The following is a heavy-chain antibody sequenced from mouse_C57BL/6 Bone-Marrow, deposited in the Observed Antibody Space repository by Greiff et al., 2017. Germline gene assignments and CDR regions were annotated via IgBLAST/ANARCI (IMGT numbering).Heavy chain of an antibody. CDR1: GYTFTDYY. CDR3: LLGFAY. CDR2: INPYNGGT. D-gene: IGHD1-1*01. Sequence: LVEPGASVKMSCKASGYTFTDYYMNWVKQSHGKSLEWIGVINPYNGGTSYNQKFKGKATLTVDKSSSTAYMELNSLTSEDSAVYYLLLGFAYWGQGTLVTVSA. V-gene: IGHV1-19*01. J-gene: IGHJ3*01.